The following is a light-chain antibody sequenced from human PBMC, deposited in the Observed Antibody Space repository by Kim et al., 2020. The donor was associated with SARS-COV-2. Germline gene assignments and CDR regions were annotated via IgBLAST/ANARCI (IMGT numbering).Light chain of an antibody. V-gene: IGKV1-39*01. CDR2: AAS. CDR1: QSISSY. CDR3: QQSYSTRWT. J-gene: IGKJ1*01. Sequence: DIQMTQSPSSLSASVGDRVTITCRASQSISSYLNWYQQKPGKAPKLLIYAASSLQSGVPSRFSGSGSGTDFTLTISSLQPEYFATYYCQQSYSTRWTFGQWTKVDIK.